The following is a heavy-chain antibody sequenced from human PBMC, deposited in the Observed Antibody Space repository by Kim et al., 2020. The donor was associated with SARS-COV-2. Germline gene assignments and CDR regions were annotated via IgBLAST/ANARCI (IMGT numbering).Heavy chain of an antibody. V-gene: IGHV4-34*01. J-gene: IGHJ4*02. CDR2: INHSGST. Sequence: SETLSLTCAVYGGSFSGYYWSWIRQPPGKGLEWIGEINHSGSTNYNPSLKSRVTISVDTSKNQFSLKLSSVTAADTAVYYCARGPSSYARDFDYWGQGTLVTVSS. D-gene: IGHD2-2*01. CDR3: ARGPSSYARDFDY. CDR1: GGSFSGYY.